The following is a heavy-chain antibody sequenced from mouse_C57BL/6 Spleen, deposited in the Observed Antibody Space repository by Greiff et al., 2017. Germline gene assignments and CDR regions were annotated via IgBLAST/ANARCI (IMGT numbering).Heavy chain of an antibody. D-gene: IGHD4-1*01. CDR3: TRGSDWDRSFDY. CDR1: GFTFSSYA. J-gene: IGHJ2*01. V-gene: IGHV5-9-1*02. Sequence: EVMLVESGEGLVKPGGSLKLSCAASGFTFSSYAMSWVRQTPEKRLEWVGYISSGGDYIYYADTVKGRFTISRDNARNTLYLQMSSLKTEDTAMYYCTRGSDWDRSFDYWGQGTTVTVSS. CDR2: ISSGGDYI.